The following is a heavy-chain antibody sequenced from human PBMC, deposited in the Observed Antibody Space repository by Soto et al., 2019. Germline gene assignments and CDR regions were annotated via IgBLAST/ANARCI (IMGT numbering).Heavy chain of an antibody. D-gene: IGHD2-15*01. CDR3: ARLRRIGRQYYMDV. CDR2: IYYSGST. V-gene: IGHV4-39*01. J-gene: IGHJ6*03. Sequence: SETLSLTCTVSGGSISSSSYYWGWIRQPPGKGLEWIGSIYYSGSTYYNPSLKSRFTISVDTSKNQFSLKLSSVTAADTAVYYCARLRRIGRQYYMDVWGKGTTVTVSS. CDR1: GGSISSSSYY.